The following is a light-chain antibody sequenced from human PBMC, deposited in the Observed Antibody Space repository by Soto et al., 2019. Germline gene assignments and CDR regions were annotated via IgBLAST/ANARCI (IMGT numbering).Light chain of an antibody. J-gene: IGLJ2*01. CDR1: SSDVGGYNY. V-gene: IGLV2-14*01. Sequence: QSALTQPASVSGSPGQSITISCTGTSSDVGGYNYVSWYQHHPGKAPKLMIYEVSNRPSGISNRFSGSKSDNTASLTISGLQAEDDADYYCSSYTSTSTLVFGGGTKLTVL. CDR3: SSYTSTSTLV. CDR2: EVS.